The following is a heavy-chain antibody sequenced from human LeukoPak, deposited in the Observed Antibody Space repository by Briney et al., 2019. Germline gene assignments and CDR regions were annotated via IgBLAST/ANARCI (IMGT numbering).Heavy chain of an antibody. CDR3: AKELLWFGELSRQFDY. Sequence: GGSLRLSCAASGFTFSSYAMSWVRQAPGKGLEWVSAISGSGGSTYYADSVKGRFTISRDNSKNTLYLQMNSLRAEDTAVYYYAKELLWFGELSRQFDYWGQGTLVTVSS. V-gene: IGHV3-23*01. CDR1: GFTFSSYA. D-gene: IGHD3-10*01. J-gene: IGHJ4*02. CDR2: ISGSGGST.